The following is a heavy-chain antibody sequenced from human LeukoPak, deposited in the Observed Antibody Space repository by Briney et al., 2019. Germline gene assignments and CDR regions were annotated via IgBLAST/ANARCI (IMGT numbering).Heavy chain of an antibody. CDR3: ARARYGPTYCTNGVCYGGNLFDY. CDR1: GGSISSYY. CDR2: IYYSGST. V-gene: IGHV4-59*01. J-gene: IGHJ4*02. D-gene: IGHD2-8*01. Sequence: SETLSLTCTVSGGSISSYYWSWIRQPPGKGLEWIGYIYYSGSTNYNPSLKSRVTISVDTSKNQFSLKLSSVTAADTAVYYCARARYGPTYCTNGVCYGGNLFDYWGQGTLVTVSS.